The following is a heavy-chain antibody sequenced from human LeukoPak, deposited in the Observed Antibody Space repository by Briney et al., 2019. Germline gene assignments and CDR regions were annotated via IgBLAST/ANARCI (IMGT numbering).Heavy chain of an antibody. D-gene: IGHD3-22*01. CDR2: IYYSGGT. J-gene: IGHJ3*02. Sequence: SETLSLTCTVSGGSISSYYWSWIRQPPGRGLEWIGYIYYSGGTNYNPSLKSRVTISVDTSKNQFSLKLSSVTAADTAVYYCAREGSYDSSGYETLDAFDIWGQGTMVTVSS. CDR1: GGSISSYY. CDR3: AREGSYDSSGYETLDAFDI. V-gene: IGHV4-59*01.